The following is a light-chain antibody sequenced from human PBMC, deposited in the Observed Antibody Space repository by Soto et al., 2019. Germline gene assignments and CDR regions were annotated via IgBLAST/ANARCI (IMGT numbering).Light chain of an antibody. CDR1: SSDVGGYNY. CDR2: DVS. V-gene: IGLV2-14*01. Sequence: QSVLTQPASVSGSPGQSITLSCTGTSSDVGGYNYVSWYQQHPGKAPKLMIYDVSNRPSGVSNRFSGSKSGNTASLTISGLHAEDEADYYCSSYTSSSTSFGTGTKVTVL. CDR3: SSYTSSSTS. J-gene: IGLJ1*01.